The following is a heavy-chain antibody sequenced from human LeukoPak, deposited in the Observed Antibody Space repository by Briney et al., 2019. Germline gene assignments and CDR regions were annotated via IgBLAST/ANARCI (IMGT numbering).Heavy chain of an antibody. CDR2: ISSSSSAT. CDR1: GFTFSEYY. CDR3: ARTRSNSYASGSYSYHFDC. D-gene: IGHD3-10*01. Sequence: GGPLRLSCAPSGFTFSEYYMSGIRQAPGKGVEWVSYISSSSSATNYANSVKGRFTISRDNAKNSLYLQMNALRAEDTAVYYCARTRSNSYASGSYSYHFDCWGQGALVTVSS. V-gene: IGHV3-11*03. J-gene: IGHJ4*02.